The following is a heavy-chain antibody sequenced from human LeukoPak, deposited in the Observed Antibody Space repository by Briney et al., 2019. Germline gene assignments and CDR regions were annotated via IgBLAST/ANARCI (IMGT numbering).Heavy chain of an antibody. V-gene: IGHV3-11*04. D-gene: IGHD3-9*01. J-gene: IGHJ4*02. CDR3: ARNYDILTGYSLPGYYFDY. Sequence: GGSLRLSCAASGFTFSDFYMSWIRQAPGKGLEWVSHISSSGSPTYYADSVKGRFTISRDNAKSSLYLQMNSLRAEDTAVYYCARNYDILTGYSLPGYYFDYWGQGTLVTVSS. CDR1: GFTFSDFY. CDR2: ISSSGSPT.